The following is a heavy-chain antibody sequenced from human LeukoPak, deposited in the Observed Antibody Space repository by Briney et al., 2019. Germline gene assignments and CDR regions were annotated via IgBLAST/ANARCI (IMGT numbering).Heavy chain of an antibody. CDR3: ARAVTIFGVVINQDAFDI. CDR1: GYTFTGYY. Sequence: GASVKVSCKASGYTFTGYYMRWVRQAPGQGLEWMGWINPNSGGTNYAQKFQGRVTMTRDTSISTAYMELSRLGSDDTAVYYCARAVTIFGVVINQDAFDIWGQGTMVTVSS. D-gene: IGHD3-3*01. CDR2: INPNSGGT. V-gene: IGHV1-2*02. J-gene: IGHJ3*02.